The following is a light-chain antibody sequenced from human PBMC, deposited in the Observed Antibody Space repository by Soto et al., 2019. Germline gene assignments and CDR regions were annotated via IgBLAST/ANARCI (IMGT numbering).Light chain of an antibody. CDR2: KDS. CDR1: ALPKQH. V-gene: IGLV3-25*03. J-gene: IGLJ3*02. CDR3: QSADSSGTYVV. Sequence: SSELTQPPSVSVSPGQTARLTCSGDALPKQHAYWYQQKPGQAPVLVIYKDSERPSGIPERFSGSSSGTTVTLTISGVQAEDEADYYCQSADSSGTYVVFGGGTKLTVL.